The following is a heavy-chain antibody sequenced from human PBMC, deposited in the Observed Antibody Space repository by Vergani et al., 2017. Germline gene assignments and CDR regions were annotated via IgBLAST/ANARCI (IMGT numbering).Heavy chain of an antibody. D-gene: IGHD1-26*01. CDR3: ARRAERWETLLRDDFDV. V-gene: IGHV4-34*01. Sequence: QVQLQQWGPGLLKPSETLSLTCAVYGGSLSGYYWSWIRLAPGKGLEWIGEINHSGTINYNPTLKSPFNVSIDTSREHFSLKLRSVSAADTAVYFCARRAERWETLLRDDFDVWGQGTFVTVSS. J-gene: IGHJ3*01. CDR2: INHSGTI. CDR1: GGSLSGYY.